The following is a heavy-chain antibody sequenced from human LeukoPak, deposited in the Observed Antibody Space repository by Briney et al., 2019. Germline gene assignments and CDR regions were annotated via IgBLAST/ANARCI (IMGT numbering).Heavy chain of an antibody. V-gene: IGHV3-53*01. J-gene: IGHJ4*02. D-gene: IGHD3-3*01. Sequence: GGSLRLSCVASGFAINTNYMNWVRQAPGKELEWVSITYFGGTTYYADSVKGRFTISRDNSKNTLYLQMNSLRAEDTAVYYCASAILDFWSAGVDYWGQGTLVTVSS. CDR3: ASAILDFWSAGVDY. CDR2: TYFGGTT. CDR1: GFAINTNY.